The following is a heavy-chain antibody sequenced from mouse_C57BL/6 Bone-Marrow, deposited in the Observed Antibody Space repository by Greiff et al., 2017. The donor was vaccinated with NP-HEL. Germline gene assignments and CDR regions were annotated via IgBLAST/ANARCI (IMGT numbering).Heavy chain of an antibody. D-gene: IGHD1-1*01. J-gene: IGHJ2*01. Sequence: VQVVESGPELVKPGASVKISCKASGYAFSSSWMNWVKQRPGKGLEWIGRIYPGDGDTNYNGKFKGKATLTADKSSSTAYMQLSSLTSEDSAVYFCARSDYYGSSYGNYWGQGTTLTVSS. CDR1: GYAFSSSW. CDR3: ARSDYYGSSYGNY. V-gene: IGHV1-82*01. CDR2: IYPGDGDT.